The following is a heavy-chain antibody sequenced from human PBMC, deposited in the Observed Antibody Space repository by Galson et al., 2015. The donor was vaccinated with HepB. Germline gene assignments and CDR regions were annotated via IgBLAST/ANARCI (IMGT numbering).Heavy chain of an antibody. CDR1: GFTFSRYT. V-gene: IGHV3-23*01. Sequence: SLRLSCAASGFTFSRYTMHWVRQAPGKGLQWVSAISGSAGRKYYAGPVKGRFTMSTDMSKNRVFLQMNSLTVEDTAVYNCAKVAVLGATPHYFDYLCQGTLVTVS. CDR3: AKVAVLGATPHYFDY. CDR2: ISGSAGRK. J-gene: IGHJ4*02. D-gene: IGHD3-10*01.